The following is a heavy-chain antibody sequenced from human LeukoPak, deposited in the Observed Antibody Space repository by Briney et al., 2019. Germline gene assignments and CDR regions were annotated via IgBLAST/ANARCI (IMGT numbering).Heavy chain of an antibody. CDR3: ARGMVRGTNDWFDP. Sequence: GGSLRLSCAASGFTFSSYAMSWVRQAPGKGLEWVSAISGSGGSTYYADSVKGRFTISRDNAKNTLYLQMNSLRAEDTAVYYCARGMVRGTNDWFDPWGQGTLVTVSS. D-gene: IGHD3-10*01. J-gene: IGHJ5*02. V-gene: IGHV3-23*01. CDR2: ISGSGGST. CDR1: GFTFSSYA.